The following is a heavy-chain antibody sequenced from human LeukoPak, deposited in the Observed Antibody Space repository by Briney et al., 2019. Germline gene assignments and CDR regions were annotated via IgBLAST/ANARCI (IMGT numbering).Heavy chain of an antibody. CDR2: IYYSGTT. D-gene: IGHD6-19*01. CDR1: GGSISSSYYF. CDR3: ARVRKRRDLGYSSGWYEKLGFDY. V-gene: IGHV4-39*01. Sequence: PSETLSLTCTVSGGSISSSYYFWGWIRQPPGKGLEWLGIIYYSGTTYYNPSLKSRLTISVDTSKNQFSLKLSSVTAADTAVYYCARVRKRRDLGYSSGWYEKLGFDYWGQGTLVTVSS. J-gene: IGHJ4*02.